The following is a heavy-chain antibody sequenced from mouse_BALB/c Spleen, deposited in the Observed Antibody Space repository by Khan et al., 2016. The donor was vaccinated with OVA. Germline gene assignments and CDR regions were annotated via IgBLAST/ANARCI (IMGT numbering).Heavy chain of an antibody. J-gene: IGHJ4*01. CDR2: INTYTGEP. CDR1: GYTFTSYG. D-gene: IGHD2-10*01. CDR3: ARPPYFSYVMVY. V-gene: IGHV9-3-1*01. Sequence: QIQLVQSGPELKKPGETVKISCKASGYTFTSYGMNWVKHAPGKGLTWMGWINTYTGEPTYADDFKGRFAFSLETSPSTASLQINTLQNEDTATYFCARPPYFSYVMVYWGQGTSVTVAS.